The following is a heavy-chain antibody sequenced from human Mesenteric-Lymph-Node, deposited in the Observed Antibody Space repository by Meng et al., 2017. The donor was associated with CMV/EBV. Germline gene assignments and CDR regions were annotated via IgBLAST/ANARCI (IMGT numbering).Heavy chain of an antibody. D-gene: IGHD2-15*01. Sequence: YYWSWIRQPPGKGLEWIGEINHSGSTNYNPSLQSRVIISVDTSKNQFSLKLSSVTAADTAVYYCARRGRYCSGGSCYGPRINWFDPWGQGTLVTVSS. CDR2: INHSGST. J-gene: IGHJ5*02. CDR3: ARRGRYCSGGSCYGPRINWFDP. CDR1: YY. V-gene: IGHV4-34*01.